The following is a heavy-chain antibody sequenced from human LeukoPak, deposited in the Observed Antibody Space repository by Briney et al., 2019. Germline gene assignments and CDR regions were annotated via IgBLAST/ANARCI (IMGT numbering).Heavy chain of an antibody. V-gene: IGHV1-69*01. CDR3: ARDESIAAAGFDY. CDR2: IIPIFGTA. D-gene: IGHD6-13*01. J-gene: IGHJ4*02. Sequence: GSSVKVSCKASGGAFSSYAISWVREAPGQGLEWMGGIIPIFGTANYAQKFQGRVTITADECTSTAYMELSSLRSEDTAVYYCARDESIAAAGFDYWGQGTLVTVSS. CDR1: GGAFSSYA.